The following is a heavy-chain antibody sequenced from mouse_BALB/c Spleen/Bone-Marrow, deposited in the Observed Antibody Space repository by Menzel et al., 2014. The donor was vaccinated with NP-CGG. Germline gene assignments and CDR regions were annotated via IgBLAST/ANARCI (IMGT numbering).Heavy chain of an antibody. V-gene: IGHV5-17*02. J-gene: IGHJ4*01. CDR3: ARSDGNYDYAMDY. CDR1: GFTFSSFG. CDR2: IGSGSSTI. D-gene: IGHD2-1*01. Sequence: DVQLVESGGGLVQPGGSRKLSCAASGFTFSSFGMHWARQAPEKGLEWVAYIGSGSSTIYYADTVKGRFTISRDNPKNTLFLQMTSLRSEDTAMYYCARSDGNYDYAMDYWGQGTSVTVSS.